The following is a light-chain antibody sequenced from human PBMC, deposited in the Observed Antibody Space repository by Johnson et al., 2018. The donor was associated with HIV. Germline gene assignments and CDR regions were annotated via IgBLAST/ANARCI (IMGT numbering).Light chain of an antibody. V-gene: IGLV1-51*01. CDR1: SSNIGNNY. CDR3: GTWDTSLSAGGV. CDR2: DNN. J-gene: IGLJ1*01. Sequence: QSVLTQPPSVSAAPGQKVTISCSGSSSNIGNNYVSWFQHLPGTAPKLVIYDNNKRPSGIPDRFSASKSGTSATLVITGLQTGDEADYYCGTWDTSLSAGGVFGSGTKVTVL.